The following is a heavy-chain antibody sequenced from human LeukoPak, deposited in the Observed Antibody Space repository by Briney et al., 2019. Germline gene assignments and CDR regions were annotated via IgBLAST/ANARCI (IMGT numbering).Heavy chain of an antibody. Sequence: ESGPGLVKPSETLSLTCTVSGGSISSSSYYWGWIRQPPGKGLEWIGSIYYSGSTYYNPSLKSRVTISVDTSKNQFSLKLSSVTAADTAVYYCARESNYDSSGYYGPYYYYYYMDVWGKGTTVTVSS. CDR2: IYYSGST. CDR1: GGSISSSSYY. V-gene: IGHV4-39*07. J-gene: IGHJ6*03. D-gene: IGHD3-22*01. CDR3: ARESNYDSSGYYGPYYYYYYMDV.